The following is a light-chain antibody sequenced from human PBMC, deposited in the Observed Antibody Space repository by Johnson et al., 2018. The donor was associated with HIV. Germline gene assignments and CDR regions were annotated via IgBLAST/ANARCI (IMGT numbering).Light chain of an antibody. CDR2: DTN. J-gene: IGLJ1*01. CDR1: SSNIGNNY. V-gene: IGLV1-51*01. Sequence: QSVLTQPPSVSAAPGQKVTISCSASSSNIGNNYVSWYQQLPGTAPKLLTYDTNKRPSAIPDRFSGCKSATSATLGITALQTGDEAVYYCGTWDSSLSAGGVFGTGTKVTVL. CDR3: GTWDSSLSAGGV.